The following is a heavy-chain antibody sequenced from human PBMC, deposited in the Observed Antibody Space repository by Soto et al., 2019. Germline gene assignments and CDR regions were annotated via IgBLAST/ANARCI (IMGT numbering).Heavy chain of an antibody. CDR3: AREYSSSSGWFDP. V-gene: IGHV4-30-4*01. D-gene: IGHD6-6*01. Sequence: PSETLSLICTVSGGSISSGDYYCSWIRQPPGKGLEWIGYIYYSGSTYYNPSLKSRVTISVDTSKNQFSLKLSSVTAADTAVYYCAREYSSSSGWFDPWGQGTLVTVSS. CDR1: GGSISSGDYY. CDR2: IYYSGST. J-gene: IGHJ5*02.